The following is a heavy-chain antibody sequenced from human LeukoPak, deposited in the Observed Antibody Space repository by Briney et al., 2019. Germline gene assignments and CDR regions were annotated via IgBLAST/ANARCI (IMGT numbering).Heavy chain of an antibody. V-gene: IGHV3-21*01. J-gene: IGHJ4*02. CDR3: TRDGGGYFDN. CDR1: GFTFTSYS. Sequence: GGSLRLSCAASGFTFTSYSMNWVRQAPGKGLEWVSSISNSGPYIYYADSVKGRFTVSRDDAKNSLFLQMNSLRAEDTAVYYCTRDGGGYFDNWGQGTLVTVSS. CDR2: ISNSGPYI. D-gene: IGHD2-15*01.